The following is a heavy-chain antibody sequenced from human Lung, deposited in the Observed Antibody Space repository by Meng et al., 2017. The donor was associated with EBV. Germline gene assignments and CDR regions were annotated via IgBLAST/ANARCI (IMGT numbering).Heavy chain of an antibody. J-gene: IGHJ4*02. Sequence: QASGPGLVQPSGPLSPTCASSGGSISSSNWRSWVRQPPGKGLEWIGEIYHSVSTNYNPSLKSRVTIAVDKSKNQFSLKLSSVTAADTAVYYCARDGGDDYGDYGRTSYFDYWGQGTLVTVSS. D-gene: IGHD4-17*01. CDR2: IYHSVST. V-gene: IGHV4-4*02. CDR3: ARDGGDDYGDYGRTSYFDY. CDR1: GGSISSSNW.